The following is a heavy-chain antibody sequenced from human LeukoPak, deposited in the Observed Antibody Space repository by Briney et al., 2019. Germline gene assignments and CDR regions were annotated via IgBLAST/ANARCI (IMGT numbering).Heavy chain of an antibody. CDR2: INHSGST. V-gene: IGHV4-34*01. Sequence: PSETLSLTCAVYGGSFSGYYWSWIRQLPGKGLEWIGEINHSGSTNYNPSLKSRVTISVDTSKNQFSLKLSSVTAADAAVYYCARGRIAAAGTCAFDIWGQGTMVTVSS. D-gene: IGHD6-13*01. CDR3: ARGRIAAAGTCAFDI. J-gene: IGHJ3*02. CDR1: GGSFSGYY.